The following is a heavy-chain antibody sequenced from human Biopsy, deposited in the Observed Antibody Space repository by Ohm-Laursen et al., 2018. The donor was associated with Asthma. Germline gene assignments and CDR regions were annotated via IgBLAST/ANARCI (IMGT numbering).Heavy chain of an antibody. J-gene: IGHJ6*02. CDR3: ARAVDYSHYYGIDV. D-gene: IGHD3-10*01. CDR1: GYTFNSAG. Sequence: PVKVSCKTSGYTFNSAGITWVRQAPGQGLEWMEWISVYNGNTEVAQKLQDRVTMITGTSTSTAYMELRSLRSDDTAVYFCARAVDYSHYYGIDVWGQGTTVTVS. CDR2: ISVYNGNT. V-gene: IGHV1-18*01.